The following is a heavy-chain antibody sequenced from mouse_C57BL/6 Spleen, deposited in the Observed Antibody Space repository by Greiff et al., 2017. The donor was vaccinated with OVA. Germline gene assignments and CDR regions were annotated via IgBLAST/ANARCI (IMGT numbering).Heavy chain of an antibody. CDR2: IYPGDGDT. D-gene: IGHD2-4*01. CDR3: ARSYDSQYYFDY. CDR1: GYAFSSYW. J-gene: IGHJ2*01. V-gene: IGHV1-80*01. Sequence: VQLQQSGAELVKPGASVKISCKASGYAFSSYWMNWVKQRPGKGLEWIGQIYPGDGDTNYNGKFKGKATLTADKSSSTAYMQLSSLTSEDSAVYFCARSYDSQYYFDYWGQGTTLTVSS.